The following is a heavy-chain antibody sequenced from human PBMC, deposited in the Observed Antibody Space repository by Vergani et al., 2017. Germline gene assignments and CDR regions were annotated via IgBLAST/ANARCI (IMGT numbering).Heavy chain of an antibody. CDR2: IYYSGST. Sequence: QVQLQESGPGLVKPSQTLSLTRTVSGGSISSGGYYWSWIRQHPGKGLEWIGYIYYSGSTYYHPSLKSLVTISVDTSKNQFSLKLSSVTAADTAVYYCARYISPFDDYDRSAYNWFDPWGQGTLVTVSS. D-gene: IGHD3-22*01. CDR1: GGSISSGGYY. CDR3: ARYISPFDDYDRSAYNWFDP. V-gene: IGHV4-31*01. J-gene: IGHJ5*02.